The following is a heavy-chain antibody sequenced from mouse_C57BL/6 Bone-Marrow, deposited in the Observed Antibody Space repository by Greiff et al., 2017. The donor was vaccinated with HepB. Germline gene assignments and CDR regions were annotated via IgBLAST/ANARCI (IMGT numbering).Heavy chain of an antibody. CDR2: IHPSDSDT. V-gene: IGHV1-74*01. J-gene: IGHJ2*01. D-gene: IGHD2-4*01. CDR1: GYTFTSYW. Sequence: QVQLKQPGAELVKPGASVKVSCKASGYTFTSYWMHWVKQRPGQGLEWIGRIHPSDSDTNYNQKFKGKGTLTVDKYSSTSYMKLSSLTSEDSAVYYGAIFELRRDFDYWGRGTTITVTS. CDR3: AIFELRRDFDY.